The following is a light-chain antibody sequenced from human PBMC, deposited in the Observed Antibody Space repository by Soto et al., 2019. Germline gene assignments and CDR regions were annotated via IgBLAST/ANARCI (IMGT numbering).Light chain of an antibody. V-gene: IGKV1-5*03. Sequence: DIQMTQSPSTLSGSVGDRVTTTCRASQTISNWLAWYQQKPGKAPKLLIDKASTSKSGVPSRFSGSGCGTEFTLTISSLPPDDFATYYYQHYNSYSEAFGQGTKVELK. CDR2: KAS. CDR1: QTISNW. J-gene: IGKJ1*01. CDR3: QHYNSYSEA.